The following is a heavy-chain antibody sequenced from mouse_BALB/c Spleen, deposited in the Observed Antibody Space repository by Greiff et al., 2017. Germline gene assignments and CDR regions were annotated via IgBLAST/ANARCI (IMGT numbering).Heavy chain of an antibody. J-gene: IGHJ2*01. CDR1: GFSLTSYG. D-gene: IGHD2-14*01. V-gene: IGHV2-9*02. Sequence: VQLVESGPGLVAPSQSLSITCTVSGFSLTSYGVHWVRQPPGKGLEWLGVIWAGGSTNYNSALMSRLSISKDNSKSQVFLKMNSLQTDDTAMYYCARDRGGRYEGNFDYWGQGTTRTVSS. CDR3: ARDRGGRYEGNFDY. CDR2: IWAGGST.